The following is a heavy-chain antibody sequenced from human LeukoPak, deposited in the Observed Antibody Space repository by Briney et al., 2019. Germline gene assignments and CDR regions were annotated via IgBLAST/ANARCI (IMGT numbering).Heavy chain of an antibody. J-gene: IGHJ4*02. CDR1: GYTFTSYG. V-gene: IGHV1-18*01. Sequence: ASVKVSCKASGYTFTSYGISWVRQAPGQGLEWMGWISAYNGNINYAQKLQGRVTMTTDTSTSTAYMELRSLRSDDTAVYYCARGYYYDSSGYYYHYWGQGTLVTVSS. CDR2: ISAYNGNI. CDR3: ARGYYYDSSGYYYHY. D-gene: IGHD3-22*01.